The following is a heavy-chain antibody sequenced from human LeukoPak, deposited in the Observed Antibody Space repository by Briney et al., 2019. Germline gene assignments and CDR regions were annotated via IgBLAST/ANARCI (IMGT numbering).Heavy chain of an antibody. CDR3: ARARSGYGYGGYYYYYMDV. V-gene: IGHV3-30*02. Sequence: GGSLRLSCEASGFTLGSYGMHWVRQAPGKGLEWVTFIWYDGSNQYYADSVKGRFTISRDNSKNTLYLQMNSLRAADTAVYYCARARSGYGYGGYYYYYMDVWGKGTTVTVSS. CDR2: IWYDGSNQ. D-gene: IGHD5-18*01. J-gene: IGHJ6*03. CDR1: GFTLGSYG.